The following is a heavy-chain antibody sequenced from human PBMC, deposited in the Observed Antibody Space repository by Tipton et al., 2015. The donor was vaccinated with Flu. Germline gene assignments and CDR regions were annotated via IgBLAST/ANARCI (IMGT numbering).Heavy chain of an antibody. CDR2: VYHSGSI. J-gene: IGHJ4*02. CDR3: VREIQGPYFDS. Sequence: TLSLTCTVSGYSISTGCYWGWVRQSPGKGLEWIGNVYHSGSIYYNPSLQSRVTMSVDTSKNQFSLKLSSLTAADTAVYYCVREIQGPYFDSWGQGTPVTVSS. V-gene: IGHV4-38-2*02. CDR1: GYSISTGCY.